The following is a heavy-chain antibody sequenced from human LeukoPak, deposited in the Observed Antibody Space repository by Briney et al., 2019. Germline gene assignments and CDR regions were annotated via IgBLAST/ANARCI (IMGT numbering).Heavy chain of an antibody. J-gene: IGHJ4*02. CDR2: INPNSGVT. Sequence: GASVKVSCRASGYTFTGYYMHWLRQAPGQGLEWMGWINPNSGVTNYAQKFQGRVTMTRDTSISTAYMELSSLTSDDTAVYYCARAPWGTGNFDYWGQGTLVTVSS. CDR3: ARAPWGTGNFDY. CDR1: GYTFTGYY. V-gene: IGHV1-2*02. D-gene: IGHD7-27*01.